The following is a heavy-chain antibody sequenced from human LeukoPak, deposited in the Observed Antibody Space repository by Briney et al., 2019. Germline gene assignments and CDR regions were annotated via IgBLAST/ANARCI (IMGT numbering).Heavy chain of an antibody. D-gene: IGHD3-10*01. Sequence: SETLSLTCTVSGGSISSYYWSWIRQPPGKGLEWIGYIYYSGSTNYNPSLKSRVTISVDSSKNQFSLKLSSVTAADTAVYYCARAVSHYGSGINWFDPWGQGTLVTVSS. CDR3: ARAVSHYGSGINWFDP. V-gene: IGHV4-59*01. CDR2: IYYSGST. CDR1: GGSISSYY. J-gene: IGHJ5*02.